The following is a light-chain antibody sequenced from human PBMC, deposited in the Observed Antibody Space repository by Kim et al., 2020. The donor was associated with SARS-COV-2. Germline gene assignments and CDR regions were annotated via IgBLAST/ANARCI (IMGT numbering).Light chain of an antibody. V-gene: IGKV1-5*03. CDR3: QQYNTGQT. CDR2: KAS. CDR1: QSISSW. J-gene: IGKJ1*01. Sequence: SASVGDRVTITCRASQSISSWLAWYQQKPGKAPKLLIYKASSLESGVPSRFSGSGSGTEFTLTISSLQPDDFATYYCQQYNTGQTFGQGTKVDIK.